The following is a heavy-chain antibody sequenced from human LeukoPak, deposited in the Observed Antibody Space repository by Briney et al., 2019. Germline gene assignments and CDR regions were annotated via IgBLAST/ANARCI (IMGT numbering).Heavy chain of an antibody. CDR3: ARATWSGYYRVHRFDP. V-gene: IGHV1-2*02. CDR2: INPNSGGT. CDR1: GYAVTGYY. Sequence: ASVKVSCKASGYAVTGYYMHWVRQAPGQGLEWMGWINPNSGGTNYAQKFQGRVTMTRDTSISTAYMELSRLRSDDTAVYYCARATWSGYYRVHRFDPWGQGTLVTVSS. D-gene: IGHD3-3*01. J-gene: IGHJ5*02.